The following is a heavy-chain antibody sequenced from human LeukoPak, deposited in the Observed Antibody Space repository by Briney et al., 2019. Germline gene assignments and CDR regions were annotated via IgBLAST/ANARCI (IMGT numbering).Heavy chain of an antibody. J-gene: IGHJ4*02. CDR1: GGSISSSSYY. D-gene: IGHD2/OR15-2a*01. Sequence: SETLSLTCTVSGGSISSSSYYWGWIRQPPGKGLEWIGTIYYTGSTYYNPSLKSRVTISIDTSKNQFSLRLSSVTAADTALYYCTRENRPFCPFAFWGQGVLVTVSS. CDR2: IYYTGST. V-gene: IGHV4-39*07. CDR3: TRENRPFCPFAF.